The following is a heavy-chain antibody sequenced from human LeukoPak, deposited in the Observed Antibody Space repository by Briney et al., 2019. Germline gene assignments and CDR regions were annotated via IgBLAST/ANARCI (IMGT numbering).Heavy chain of an antibody. CDR3: ASGQYYDLWSGYYVD. CDR1: GGSISSSSYY. D-gene: IGHD3-3*01. Sequence: SETLSLTCTVSGGSISSSSYYWAWIRQPPGKGLEWIGSIYYSGSTYYNPSLKSRVTISVDTSKNQFSLKLTSVTAADTAVYYCASGQYYDLWSGYYVDWGQGTLVTVSA. CDR2: IYYSGST. J-gene: IGHJ4*02. V-gene: IGHV4-39*01.